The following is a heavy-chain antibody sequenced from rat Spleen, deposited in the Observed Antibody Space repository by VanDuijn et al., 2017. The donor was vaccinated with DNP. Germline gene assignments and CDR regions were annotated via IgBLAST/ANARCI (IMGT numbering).Heavy chain of an antibody. CDR2: ISYFGDNT. CDR3: TTNNYFDF. V-gene: IGHV5-7*01. CDR1: GFTFSDYN. Sequence: EVQLVQSGGGLVQPGRSLRLSCAASGFTFSDYNMAWVRQAPKKGLEWVATISYFGDNTYSGDSVKGRFTISRDNAKSTLYLQMNSLRSEDTASYYCTTNNYFDFWGQGVMVTVSS. J-gene: IGHJ2*01.